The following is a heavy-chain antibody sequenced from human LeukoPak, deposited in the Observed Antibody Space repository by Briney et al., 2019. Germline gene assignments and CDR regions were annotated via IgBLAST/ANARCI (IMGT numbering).Heavy chain of an antibody. CDR3: AIKPYYYDSSGPVDY. V-gene: IGHV1-69*05. J-gene: IGHJ4*02. Sequence: GASVKASCKASGGIFSSYAISWVRQAPGQGLEWMGRIIPIFGTANYAQKFQGRVTITTDESTSTAYMELSSLRSEDTAAYYCAIKPYYYDSSGPVDYWGQGTLVTVSS. D-gene: IGHD3-22*01. CDR2: IIPIFGTA. CDR1: GGIFSSYA.